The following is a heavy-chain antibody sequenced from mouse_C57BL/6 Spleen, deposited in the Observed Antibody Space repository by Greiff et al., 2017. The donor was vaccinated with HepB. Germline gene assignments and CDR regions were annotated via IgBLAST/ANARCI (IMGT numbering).Heavy chain of an antibody. J-gene: IGHJ4*01. CDR2: ISYDGSN. CDR3: ARSHYSNYEGAMDY. Sequence: EVKLMESGPGLVKPSQSLSLTCSVTGYSITSGYYWNWIRQFPGNKLEWMGYISYDGSNNYNPSLKNRISITRDTSKNQFFLKLNSVTTEDTATYYCARSHYSNYEGAMDYWGQGTSVTVSS. V-gene: IGHV3-6*01. D-gene: IGHD2-5*01. CDR1: GYSITSGYY.